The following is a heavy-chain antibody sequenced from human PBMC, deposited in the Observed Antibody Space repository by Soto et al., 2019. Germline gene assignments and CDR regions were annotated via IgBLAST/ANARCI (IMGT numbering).Heavy chain of an antibody. D-gene: IGHD3-10*01. J-gene: IGHJ6*02. V-gene: IGHV1-69*01. CDR1: GDTFKNCV. Sequence: QVQVVQGGVEVRRPGASVKVSCKASGDTFKNCVISWVRQAPGQGLEWMGGIIPLFGTTDFAQRFQGRLTITTDESTTTAYMELSRLKSEDTATYYCAAELGFGNLSVVWGQGTTVIVSS. CDR3: AAELGFGNLSVV. CDR2: IIPLFGTT.